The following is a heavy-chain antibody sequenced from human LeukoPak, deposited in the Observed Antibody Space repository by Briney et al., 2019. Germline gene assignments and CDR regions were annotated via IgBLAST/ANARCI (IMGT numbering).Heavy chain of an antibody. CDR2: IYSGGST. CDR3: ARDPTTKYGMDV. V-gene: IGHV3-66*02. D-gene: IGHD1-7*01. Sequence: GGSLRHSCAASGFTVSSNYMSWVRQAPGKGLEWVSVIYSGGSTYYADSVKGRFTISRDNSKNTLYLQMNSLRAEDTAVYYCARDPTTKYGMDVWGQGTTVTVSS. J-gene: IGHJ6*02. CDR1: GFTVSSNY.